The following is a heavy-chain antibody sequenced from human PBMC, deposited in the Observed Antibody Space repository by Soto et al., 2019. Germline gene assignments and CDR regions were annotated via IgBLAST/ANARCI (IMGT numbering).Heavy chain of an antibody. D-gene: IGHD3-3*01. CDR1: GGSFINYD. CDR2: VNHSGTT. Sequence: PSETKSVTCTVDGGSFINYDCSWIRQNTGKGLEWIGEVNHSGTTDYNPSLKSRGTISVDTSKNQFSLKLISVTAADTAVYYCAAMYYDFWSATLNSAYWGQGTPVTVSS. J-gene: IGHJ4*02. V-gene: IGHV4-34*01. CDR3: AAMYYDFWSATLNSAY.